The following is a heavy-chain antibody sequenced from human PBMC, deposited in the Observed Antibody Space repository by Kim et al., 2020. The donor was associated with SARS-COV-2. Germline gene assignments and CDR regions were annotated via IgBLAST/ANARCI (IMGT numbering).Heavy chain of an antibody. CDR2: ISGSGGST. D-gene: IGHD3-10*01. Sequence: GGSLRLSCAASGFTFSSYAMSWVRQAPGKGLEWVSAISGSGGSTYYADSVKGRFTISRDNSKNTLYLQMNSLRAEDTAVYYCATFSYGSGTWDYWGQGTLVTVSS. J-gene: IGHJ4*02. CDR1: GFTFSSYA. CDR3: ATFSYGSGTWDY. V-gene: IGHV3-23*01.